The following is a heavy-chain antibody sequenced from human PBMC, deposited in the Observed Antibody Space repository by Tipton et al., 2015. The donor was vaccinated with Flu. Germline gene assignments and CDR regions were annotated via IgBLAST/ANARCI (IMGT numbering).Heavy chain of an antibody. J-gene: IGHJ2*01. CDR3: ARLPWGTGDWHFDL. V-gene: IGHV4-59*01. CDR2: MYYSGTT. D-gene: IGHD7-27*01. Sequence: TLSLTCTVSGASISSYYLTWIRQPPGKGLEWIGHMYYSGTTSYNPSLKGRVTMSVFTSKNQFSLKLSSVTDADTGVYFCARLPWGTGDWHFDLWGRGTLVTVSS. CDR1: GASISSYY.